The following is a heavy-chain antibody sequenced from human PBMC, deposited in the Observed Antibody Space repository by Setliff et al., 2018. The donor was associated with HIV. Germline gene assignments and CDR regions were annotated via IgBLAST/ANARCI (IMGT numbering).Heavy chain of an antibody. D-gene: IGHD5-12*01. CDR2: IYYSGST. V-gene: IGHV4-59*11. CDR3: ARVYSGYEWGYYFDY. J-gene: IGHJ4*02. CDR1: GGSISSHY. Sequence: SETLSLTCTVSGGSISSHYWSWIRQPPGKGLEWIGSIYYSGSTNYNPSLKSRVTISVDTSKNQFSLKLRSVTAADTAVYYCARVYSGYEWGYYFDYWGQGTLVTVSS.